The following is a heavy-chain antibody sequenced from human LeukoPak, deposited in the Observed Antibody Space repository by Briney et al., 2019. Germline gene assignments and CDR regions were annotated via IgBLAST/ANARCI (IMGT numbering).Heavy chain of an antibody. V-gene: IGHV4-4*07. Sequence: SETLSLTCTVSGGSISSDYWSWLRQPAGKGLEWIGRIYSSGSTNYNPSLKSRVTMSVDTSKNQFSLKLSSVTAADTAVYYCVGWSATRIDYWGQGTLVTASS. D-gene: IGHD3-3*01. CDR2: IYSSGST. CDR3: VGWSATRIDY. CDR1: GGSISSDY. J-gene: IGHJ4*02.